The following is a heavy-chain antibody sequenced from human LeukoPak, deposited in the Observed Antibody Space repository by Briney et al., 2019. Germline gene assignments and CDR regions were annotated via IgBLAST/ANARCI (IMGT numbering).Heavy chain of an antibody. CDR2: INHSGST. D-gene: IGHD2-21*01. J-gene: IGHJ3*02. CDR3: ARNRPMGIVPHAFDI. Sequence: VKPGGSLRLSCAASGFTFSDYYMSWIRQPPGKGLEWIGEINHSGSTNYNPSLKSRVTISVDTSKNQFSLKLSSVTAADTAVYYCARNRPMGIVPHAFDIWGQGTMVTVSS. V-gene: IGHV4-34*01. CDR1: GFTFSDYY.